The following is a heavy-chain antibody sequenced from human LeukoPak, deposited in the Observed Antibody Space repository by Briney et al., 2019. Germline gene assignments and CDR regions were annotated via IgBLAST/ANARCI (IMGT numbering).Heavy chain of an antibody. D-gene: IGHD3-10*01. CDR3: AKFEPGRATKGDY. CDR2: ISYDGSNK. J-gene: IGHJ4*02. V-gene: IGHV3-30*18. Sequence: PGGSLRLSCAASGSTFSSYGMHWVRQAPGKGLEWVAVISYDGSNKYYADSVKGRFTISRDNSKNTLYLQMNSLRAEDTAVYYCAKFEPGRATKGDYWGQGTLVTVSS. CDR1: GSTFSSYG.